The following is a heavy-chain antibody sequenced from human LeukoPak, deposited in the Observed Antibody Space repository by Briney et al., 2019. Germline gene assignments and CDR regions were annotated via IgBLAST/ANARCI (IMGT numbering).Heavy chain of an antibody. Sequence: ASVKVSCKASGYTFTSYGISWVRQAPGQGVEWMGWISAYNGNTNYAQKLQGRVTMTTDTSTSTAYMELRSLRSDDTAVYYCARITINYDILTGYYNVIYDMDVWGQGTTVTVSS. CDR3: ARITINYDILTGYYNVIYDMDV. V-gene: IGHV1-18*01. J-gene: IGHJ6*02. CDR1: GYTFTSYG. CDR2: ISAYNGNT. D-gene: IGHD3-9*01.